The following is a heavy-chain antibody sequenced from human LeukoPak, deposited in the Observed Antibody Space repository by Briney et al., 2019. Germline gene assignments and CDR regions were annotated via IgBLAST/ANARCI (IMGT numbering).Heavy chain of an antibody. V-gene: IGHV1-3*01. CDR3: ARDPTQRESAFDI. J-gene: IGHJ3*02. CDR1: GYTFTSYA. Sequence: GASVKVSCKASGYTFTSYAMHWVRQAPGQRLEWMGWINAGNGNTKYSQKSQGRVTITRGTSAITAYMELSSLRSEDTAVYYCARDPTQRESAFDIWGQGTMVTVSS. CDR2: INAGNGNT.